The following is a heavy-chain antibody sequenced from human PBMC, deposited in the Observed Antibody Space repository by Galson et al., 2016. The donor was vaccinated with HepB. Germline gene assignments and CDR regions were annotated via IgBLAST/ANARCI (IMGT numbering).Heavy chain of an antibody. V-gene: IGHV1-18*01. CDR3: AGVRRSGGSFFDY. D-gene: IGHD2-15*01. CDR1: GYTFTSYG. J-gene: IGHJ4*02. CDR2: INGYNGYT. Sequence: SVKVSCKASGYTFTSYGISWVRQAPGQGLEWMGWINGYNGYTNYAQKLQGRITMTTDTSTTTAYMELRSLRSDDTAVYYCAGVRRSGGSFFDYWGQGTLVTVSS.